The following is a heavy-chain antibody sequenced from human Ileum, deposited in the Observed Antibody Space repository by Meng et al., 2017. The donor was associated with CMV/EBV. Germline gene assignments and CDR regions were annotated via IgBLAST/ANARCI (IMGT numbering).Heavy chain of an antibody. CDR3: ARDLTNKWFYY. CDR2: MYFSGIA. J-gene: IGHJ4*02. D-gene: IGHD1-26*01. V-gene: IGHV4-39*07. Sequence: QRPLQESAPGLVKPAETLSLTCTASGDPISSGSHSWAWFRQPPGKRLEWIGSMYFSGIADYNPSLKSRVTISLHATQKQFSLRLTSVTAADSAVYFCARDLTNKWFYYWGQGTLVTVSS. CDR1: GDPISSGSHS.